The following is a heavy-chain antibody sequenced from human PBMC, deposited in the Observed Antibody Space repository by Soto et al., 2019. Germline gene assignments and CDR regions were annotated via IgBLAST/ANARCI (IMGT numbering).Heavy chain of an antibody. CDR3: ERDRTFSSSRPLDY. V-gene: IGHV1-18*01. CDR2: ISAYNGNT. D-gene: IGHD6-6*01. Sequence: GASVKVSCKASGYTFTSYGISWVRQAPGQGLEWMGWISAYNGNTNYAQKLQGRVTMATDTSTSTAYMELRSLRSDDTAVYYCERDRTFSSSRPLDYWGQGTLVTGSS. J-gene: IGHJ4*02. CDR1: GYTFTSYG.